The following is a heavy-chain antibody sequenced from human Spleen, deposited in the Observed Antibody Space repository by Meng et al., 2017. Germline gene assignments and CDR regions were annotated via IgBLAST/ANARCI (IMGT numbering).Heavy chain of an antibody. CDR1: GFTFSSYA. CDR2: VNNDGTDA. D-gene: IGHD2-21*01. CDR3: ARGLRGPDY. J-gene: IGHJ4*02. Sequence: GGSLRLSCAASGFTFSSYAMSWVRQAPGKGLVWVSRVNNDGTDAVYADSVRGRFTISRDNAENTLYLQMNSLRAEDTAVYFCARGLRGPDYWGQGTLVTVSS. V-gene: IGHV3-74*01.